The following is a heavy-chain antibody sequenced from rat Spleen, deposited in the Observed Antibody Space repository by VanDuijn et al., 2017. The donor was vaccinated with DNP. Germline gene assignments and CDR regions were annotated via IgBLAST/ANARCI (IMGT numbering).Heavy chain of an antibody. J-gene: IGHJ4*01. CDR2: ISTSGSRT. Sequence: EVQLVGSGGGLVQPGRSLKLSCAASGFTFNNYYMAWVRQAPKKGLEWVATISTSGSRTYSPDSVKGRFTISRDNAKRILYLRMDSLTSEDTATYYCTTHGSISTISTGAMDVWGQGTSVTVSS. V-gene: IGHV5-27*01. CDR1: GFTFNNYY. D-gene: IGHD1-2*01. CDR3: TTHGSISTISTGAMDV.